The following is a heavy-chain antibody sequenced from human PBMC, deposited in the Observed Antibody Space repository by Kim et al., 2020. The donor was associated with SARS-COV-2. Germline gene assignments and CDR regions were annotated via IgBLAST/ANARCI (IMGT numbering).Heavy chain of an antibody. Sequence: ASVKVSCKASGYTFTSYDINWVRQATGQGLEWMGWMNPNSGNTGYAQKFQGRVTMTRNTSISTAYMELSSLRSEDTAVYYCARAERMYYYGSGSYLTYYYYYYGMDVWGQGTTVTVSS. D-gene: IGHD3-10*01. CDR2: MNPNSGNT. J-gene: IGHJ6*02. CDR3: ARAERMYYYGSGSYLTYYYYYYGMDV. V-gene: IGHV1-8*01. CDR1: GYTFTSYD.